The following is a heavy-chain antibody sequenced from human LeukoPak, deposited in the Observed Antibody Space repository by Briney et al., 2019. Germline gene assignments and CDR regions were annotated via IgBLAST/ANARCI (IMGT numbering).Heavy chain of an antibody. V-gene: IGHV3-21*01. CDR2: ISSSSSYI. CDR1: GFTFSSYS. J-gene: IGHJ4*02. CDR3: ARQYYYDTRGLPFDY. D-gene: IGHD3-22*01. Sequence: GGSMRLSCAASGFTFSSYSMNWVRQAPGKGLEWVSSISSSSSYIYYADSVKGRFTISRDNAKNSLYLQMNSLRVEDTAVYYCARQYYYDTRGLPFDYWGQGSPVTVSS.